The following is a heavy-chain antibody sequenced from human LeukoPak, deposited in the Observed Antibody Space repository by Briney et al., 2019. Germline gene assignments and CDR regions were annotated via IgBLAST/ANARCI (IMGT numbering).Heavy chain of an antibody. CDR1: GGSISSGSYY. Sequence: PSETLSLTCTVSGGSISSGSYYWSWIRQPAGKGLEWIGEILHNGSTTYNPSLKSRVTMAVDKSKNQFSLNLTSVTAADTAVYYCAREPWFGELEMSDYYGMDVWGKGTSVTVSS. V-gene: IGHV4-61*09. CDR3: AREPWFGELEMSDYYGMDV. D-gene: IGHD3-10*01. CDR2: ILHNGST. J-gene: IGHJ6*04.